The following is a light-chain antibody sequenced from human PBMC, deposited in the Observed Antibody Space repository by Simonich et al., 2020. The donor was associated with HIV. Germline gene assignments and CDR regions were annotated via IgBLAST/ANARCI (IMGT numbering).Light chain of an antibody. V-gene: IGLV2-14*03. CDR2: DVS. CDR1: NSDVGGYNY. J-gene: IGLJ3*02. Sequence: QSALTQPASVSGSPGQSITISCTGTNSDVGGYNYVSWYQQHPGKAPKLMSYDVSKRPSGVSNRFSGSKSGNTASLTISGLQAEDEADYYCSSYTSSSTWVFGGGTKLTVL. CDR3: SSYTSSSTWV.